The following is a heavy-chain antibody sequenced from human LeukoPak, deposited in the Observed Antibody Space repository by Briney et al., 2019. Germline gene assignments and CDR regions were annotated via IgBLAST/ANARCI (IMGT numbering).Heavy chain of an antibody. J-gene: IGHJ4*02. CDR2: ISGSGGRT. D-gene: IGHD3-10*01. Sequence: GGSLRLSYAVSGITLSNYGMSWVRQAPGKGLDWVAGISGSGGRTNYAGSVKGRLTISRDSPKNTLYLQMNSLRAEDTAVYFCAKRGVVIRVVLVGFHKEAYYFDSWGQGALVTVSS. CDR3: AKRGVVIRVVLVGFHKEAYYFDS. CDR1: GITLSNYG. V-gene: IGHV3-23*01.